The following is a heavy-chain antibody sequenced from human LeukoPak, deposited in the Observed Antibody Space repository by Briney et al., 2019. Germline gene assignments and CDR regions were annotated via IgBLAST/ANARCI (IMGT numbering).Heavy chain of an antibody. CDR2: ISGSGGST. D-gene: IGHD2-8*01. CDR1: GFTFSSYA. J-gene: IGHJ4*02. V-gene: IGHV3-23*01. Sequence: PGGSLRLSCAASGFTFSSYAMSWVRQAPGKGLEWVSAISGSGGSTYYADSVKGRFTISRDNSKNTLYLQMNSLRAEDTAVYYCAKHYIVLMVYAIFDYWGQGTLVTVSS. CDR3: AKHYIVLMVYAIFDY.